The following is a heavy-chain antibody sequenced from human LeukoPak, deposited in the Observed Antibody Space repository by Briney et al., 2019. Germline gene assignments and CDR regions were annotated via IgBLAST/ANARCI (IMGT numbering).Heavy chain of an antibody. Sequence: SETLSLTCAVYGGSFSGYYWSWIRQPPGKGLEWIGGINHSGSTNYNPSLKSRVTISVDTSKNQFSLKLSSVTAADTAVYYCARSLSYSSGLDYWGQGTLVTVSS. CDR3: ARSLSYSSGLDY. CDR1: GGSFSGYY. CDR2: INHSGST. J-gene: IGHJ4*02. D-gene: IGHD6-19*01. V-gene: IGHV4-34*01.